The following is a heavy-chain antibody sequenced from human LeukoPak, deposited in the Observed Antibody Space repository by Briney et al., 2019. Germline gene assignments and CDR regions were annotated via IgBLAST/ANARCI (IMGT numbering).Heavy chain of an antibody. J-gene: IGHJ5*02. CDR3: AKVDRGYAFWFDP. V-gene: IGHV3-9*01. Sequence: PGGSLRLSCAASGFTIDDYAMHWVRQAPGKGLEWVSGISWNSGSIGYADSVKGRFTISRDNAKNSLYLQMNSLRAEDTALYYCAKVDRGYAFWFDPWGQGTLVTVSS. CDR1: GFTIDDYA. D-gene: IGHD5-12*01. CDR2: ISWNSGSI.